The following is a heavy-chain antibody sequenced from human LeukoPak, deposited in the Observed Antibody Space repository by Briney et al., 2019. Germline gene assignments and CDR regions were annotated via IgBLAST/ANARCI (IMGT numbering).Heavy chain of an antibody. D-gene: IGHD2-15*01. J-gene: IGHJ5*02. Sequence: SETLSLTCAVYGGSFSGYYWSWLRQPPGKGLEWIGEINHSGSTNNNPSLKSRVTISVDTSKNQFSLKLSSVTAADTAVYYCARGPRVVVVPRHWFDPWGQGTLVTVSS. V-gene: IGHV4-34*01. CDR3: ARGPRVVVVPRHWFDP. CDR2: INHSGST. CDR1: GGSFSGYY.